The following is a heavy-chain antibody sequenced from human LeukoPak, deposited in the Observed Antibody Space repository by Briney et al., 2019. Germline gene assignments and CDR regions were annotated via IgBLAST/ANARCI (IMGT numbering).Heavy chain of an antibody. CDR2: ISYDGSNK. CDR1: GFTFSSYG. CDR3: AKSPMGVKSWYFDY. J-gene: IGHJ4*02. V-gene: IGHV3-30*18. Sequence: GRSLRLSCAASGFTFSSYGMHWVRQAPGKGLEWVAVISYDGSNKYYADSVKGRFTFSRDNSKNTLYLQMNSLRAEDTAVYYCAKSPMGVKSWYFDYWGQGTLVTVSS. D-gene: IGHD3-16*01.